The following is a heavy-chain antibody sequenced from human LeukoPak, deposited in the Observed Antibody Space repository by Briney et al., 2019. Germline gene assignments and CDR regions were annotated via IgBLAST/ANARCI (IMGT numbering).Heavy chain of an antibody. CDR1: GGSITSYY. CDR2: IYYSGST. D-gene: IGHD5-12*01. Sequence: PSETLSLTCTVSGGSITSYYWGWIRQPPGKGMEWIASIYYSGSTYYNPSLKGRVTISVDTSENQFSLKLSSVTAADTAVYYCARTIVATMRYWGQGTLVTVSS. J-gene: IGHJ4*02. V-gene: IGHV4-39*07. CDR3: ARTIVATMRY.